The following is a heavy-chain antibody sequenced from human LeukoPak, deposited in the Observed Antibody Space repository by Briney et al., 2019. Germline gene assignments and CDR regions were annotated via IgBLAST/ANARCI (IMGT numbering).Heavy chain of an antibody. CDR3: AKDSSAVWAAAGSMDV. Sequence: GGSLRLSCAASGFTFDDYAMHWVRQAPGKGLEWVSGISWNSGSIGYADSVKGRFTISRDNAKNSLYLQMNSLRAEDTALYYCAKDSSAVWAAAGSMDVWGQGTTVTVSS. CDR1: GFTFDDYA. CDR2: ISWNSGSI. J-gene: IGHJ6*02. V-gene: IGHV3-9*01. D-gene: IGHD6-13*01.